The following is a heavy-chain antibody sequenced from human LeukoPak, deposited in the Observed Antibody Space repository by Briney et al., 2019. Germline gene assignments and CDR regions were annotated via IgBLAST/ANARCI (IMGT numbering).Heavy chain of an antibody. CDR2: IYSGGST. CDR3: ARDLEY. CDR1: GFTFSSYA. Sequence: GGSLRLSCAASGFTFSSYAMSWVRQAPGKGLEWVSVIYSGGSTYYADSVKGRFTISRDNSKNTLYLQMNSLRAEDTAVYYCARDLEYWGQGTLVTVSS. V-gene: IGHV3-53*01. D-gene: IGHD1-1*01. J-gene: IGHJ4*02.